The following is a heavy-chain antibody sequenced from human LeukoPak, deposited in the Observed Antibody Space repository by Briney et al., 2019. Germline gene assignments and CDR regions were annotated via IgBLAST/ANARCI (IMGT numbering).Heavy chain of an antibody. D-gene: IGHD1-26*01. V-gene: IGHV3-53*01. CDR1: GFTVSSNY. CDR3: ARSTRRDSEIALAEYFQH. Sequence: GGSLRLSCAASGFTVSSNYMAWVRQAPGKGLEWVTVIYGGGGTYYADSVKGRFTISRDNSQNTLYLQMNSLRAEDTAVYYCARSTRRDSEIALAEYFQHWGQGTLVTVSS. J-gene: IGHJ1*01. CDR2: IYGGGGT.